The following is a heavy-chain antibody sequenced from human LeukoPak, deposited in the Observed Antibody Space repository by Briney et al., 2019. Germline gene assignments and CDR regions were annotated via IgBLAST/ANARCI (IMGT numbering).Heavy chain of an antibody. Sequence: GSSVTVSFTASGFTFTSSAVQWVRPARGQRLEWIGWIVVGSGNTNYAQKFQERVTITRDMSTSTAYMELSSLRSEDTAAYYCAGDSGKGGDVWGQGTTVTVSS. CDR3: AGDSGKGGDV. CDR1: GFTFTSSA. V-gene: IGHV1-58*01. J-gene: IGHJ6*01. D-gene: IGHD3-16*01. CDR2: IVVGSGNT.